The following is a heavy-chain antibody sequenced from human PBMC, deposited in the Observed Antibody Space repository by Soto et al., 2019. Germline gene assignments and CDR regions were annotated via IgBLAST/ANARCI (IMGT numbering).Heavy chain of an antibody. Sequence: QVQLQESGPGLVKPSQTLSLTCTVSGGSISSGDYYWSWIRQPPRKGLEWIGYIYYSGSTYYNPSPKDRVTLSVDTSKNQFSLKLSSVTATDTAVYYCASSLGYGAHKDYWGQGTLVTVSS. D-gene: IGHD2-15*01. CDR3: ASSLGYGAHKDY. CDR2: IYYSGST. CDR1: GGSISSGDYY. J-gene: IGHJ4*02. V-gene: IGHV4-30-4*01.